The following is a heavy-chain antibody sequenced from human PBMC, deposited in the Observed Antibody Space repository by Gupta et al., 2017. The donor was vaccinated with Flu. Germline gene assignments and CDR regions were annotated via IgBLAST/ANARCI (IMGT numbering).Heavy chain of an antibody. CDR3: ARLSSGWYRHVDY. V-gene: IGHV4-59*08. CDR2: IYYSGST. Sequence: QVQLQESGPGLVKPSETLSLTCPVSGGSISSYYWSWIRQPPGKGLEWIGYIYYSGSTNYNPSLKSRVTISVDTSKNQFSLKLSSVTAADTAVYYCARLSSGWYRHVDYWGQGTLVTVSS. CDR1: GGSISSYY. D-gene: IGHD6-19*01. J-gene: IGHJ4*02.